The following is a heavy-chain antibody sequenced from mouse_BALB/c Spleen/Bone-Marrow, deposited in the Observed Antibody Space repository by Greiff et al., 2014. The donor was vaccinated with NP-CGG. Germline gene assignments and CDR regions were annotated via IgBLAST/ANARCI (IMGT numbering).Heavy chain of an antibody. CDR3: ARHQRYYAMDY. J-gene: IGHJ4*01. CDR2: ISSGGSNT. CDR1: GFTFSSYG. Sequence: DVQLVESGGDLVKPGGSLKLSCAASGFTFSSYGMSWGRQTPDKRLEWAATISSGGSNTYYPDSVKGRFTISRDNAKKTLYLQRSRRKSEDTAMYYCARHQRYYAMDYWGQGTSVTVSS. V-gene: IGHV5-6*01.